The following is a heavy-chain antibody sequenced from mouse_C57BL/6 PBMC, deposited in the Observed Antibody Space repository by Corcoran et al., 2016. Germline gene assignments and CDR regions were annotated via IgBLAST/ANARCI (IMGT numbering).Heavy chain of an antibody. CDR3: ARDYSNFCYFDV. Sequence: EVQLQQSVAELVRPGASVKLSCTASGFNIKHTYMHWVKQRPEKGLEWIGRIDPANGNTKYAPKFQGKATITADTSSNTAYLQLSSLTSEDTAIYYCARDYSNFCYFDVWGTGTTVTVSA. CDR2: IDPANGNT. V-gene: IGHV14-3*01. J-gene: IGHJ1*03. CDR1: GFNIKHTY. D-gene: IGHD2-5*01.